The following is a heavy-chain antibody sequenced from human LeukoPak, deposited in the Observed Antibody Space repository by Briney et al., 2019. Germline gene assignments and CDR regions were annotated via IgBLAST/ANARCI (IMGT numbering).Heavy chain of an antibody. J-gene: IGHJ4*02. CDR1: GGSISSYY. CDR2: IYTSVST. D-gene: IGHD3-22*01. CDR3: AVGVSSGYYYSIDY. V-gene: IGHV4-4*07. Sequence: PSETLSLTCTASGGSISSYYWSWIRQPAGKGPEWIGRIYTSVSTNYNPSLKSRVTMSVDTSKNQFSLKLSSVTAADTAVYYCAVGVSSGYYYSIDYWGQGTLVTVSS.